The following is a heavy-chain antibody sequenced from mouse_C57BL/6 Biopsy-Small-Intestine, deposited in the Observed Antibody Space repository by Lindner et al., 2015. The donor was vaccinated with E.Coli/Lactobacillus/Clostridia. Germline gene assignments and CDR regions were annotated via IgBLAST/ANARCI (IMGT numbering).Heavy chain of an antibody. CDR2: ITPYSGGT. CDR1: GYNFGGYY. J-gene: IGHJ1*01. Sequence: SVKVSCKASGYNFGGYYIHWVRQAPGQGLEWMGWITPYSGGTNHAQNLQGRIAMTRDTSIRTVYMELSSLRSDDTAVYYCARGDYSYMDVWGEGTTVTVSS. V-gene: IGHV1-64*01. CDR3: ARGDYSYMDV.